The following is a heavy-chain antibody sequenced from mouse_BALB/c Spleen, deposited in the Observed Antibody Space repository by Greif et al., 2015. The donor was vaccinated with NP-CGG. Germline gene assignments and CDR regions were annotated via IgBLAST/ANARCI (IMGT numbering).Heavy chain of an antibody. CDR3: ARDGNYWYFDV. Sequence: VQLKESGGGLVKPGGSLKLSCAASGFTFSDYYMYWVRQTPEKRLEWVATISDGGSYTYYPDSVKGRFTISRDNAKNNLYLQMSSLKSEDTAMYYCARDGNYWYFDVWGAGTTVTVSS. D-gene: IGHD2-1*01. V-gene: IGHV5-4*02. CDR2: ISDGGSYT. J-gene: IGHJ1*01. CDR1: GFTFSDYY.